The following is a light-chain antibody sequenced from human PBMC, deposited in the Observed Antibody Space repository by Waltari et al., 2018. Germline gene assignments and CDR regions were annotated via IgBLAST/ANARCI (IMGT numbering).Light chain of an antibody. J-gene: IGKJ4*01. CDR3: QQYYTSPALT. Sequence: DIVMTQSPDFLAVSLGERATINCKSSQSVLYSANNKDYLAWYQHKRGQPPKLIIYWASTRESGVPDRFSGSGSGTDFTLTINSLQPEDAAVYYCQQYYTSPALTFGGGTTVEIK. CDR2: WAS. V-gene: IGKV4-1*01. CDR1: QSVLYSANNKDY.